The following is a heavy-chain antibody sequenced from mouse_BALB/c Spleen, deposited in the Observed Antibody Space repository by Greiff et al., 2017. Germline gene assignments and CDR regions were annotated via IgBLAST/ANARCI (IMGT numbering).Heavy chain of an antibody. J-gene: IGHJ4*01. CDR1: GYTFTDYN. V-gene: IGHV1S29*02. D-gene: IGHD1-2*01. CDR3: ARSDYGYVYYAMDY. Sequence: VQLKESGPELVKPGASVKISCKASGYTFTDYNMHWVKQSHGKSLEWIGYIYPYNGGTGYNQKFKSKATLTVDNSSSTAYMELRSLTSEDSAVYYCARSDYGYVYYAMDYWGQGTSVTVSS. CDR2: IYPYNGGT.